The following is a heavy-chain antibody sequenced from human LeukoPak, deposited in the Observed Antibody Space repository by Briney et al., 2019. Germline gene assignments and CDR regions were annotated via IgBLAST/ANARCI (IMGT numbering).Heavy chain of an antibody. CDR1: GFTFSNYW. J-gene: IGHJ4*02. V-gene: IGHV3-74*01. Sequence: GGSLRLSCAASGFTFSNYWMHWVRQVPGKGLVWVSRIQSYGSTTIYADSVKGRFTISRDNAKNTLYLQMNSLRAEDTAVYFCVRVPYWGQGTLVTVSS. CDR2: IQSYGSTT. CDR3: VRVPY.